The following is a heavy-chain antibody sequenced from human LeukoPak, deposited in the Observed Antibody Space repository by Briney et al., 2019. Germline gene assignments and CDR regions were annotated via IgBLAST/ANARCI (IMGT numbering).Heavy chain of an antibody. CDR2: IKSKTDGGTT. CDR3: TTQYYDYWSGPVPLDY. Sequence: GGSLRLSCAASGFTFSNAWMSWVRQAPGKGLEWVGRIKSKTDGGTTDYAAPVKGRFTISSDDSKNTLYLQMNSLKTEDTAVYYCTTQYYDYWSGPVPLDYWGQGTLVTVSS. CDR1: GFTFSNAW. J-gene: IGHJ4*02. V-gene: IGHV3-15*01. D-gene: IGHD3-3*01.